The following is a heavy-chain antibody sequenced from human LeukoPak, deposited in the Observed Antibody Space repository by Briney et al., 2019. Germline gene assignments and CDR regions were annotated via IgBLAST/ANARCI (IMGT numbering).Heavy chain of an antibody. CDR1: GGSISSSY. V-gene: IGHV4-59*01. D-gene: IGHD6-13*01. Sequence: SETLSLTCTVSGGSISSSYCSWIRQPPGKGLEWIGYIYYSGSTNYNPSLKSRVTMSVDTSKNQFSLNLSSVTAADTAVSYCARGPYSSRYDYWGQGTVVTVSS. CDR2: IYYSGST. J-gene: IGHJ4*02. CDR3: ARGPYSSRYDY.